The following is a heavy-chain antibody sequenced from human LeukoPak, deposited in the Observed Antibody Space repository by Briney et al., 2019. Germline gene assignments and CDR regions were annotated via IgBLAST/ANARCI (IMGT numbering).Heavy chain of an antibody. D-gene: IGHD5-12*01. CDR2: ISSSGSTI. J-gene: IGHJ6*03. Sequence: PGGSLRLSCAASGFTFSDYYMSWIRQAPGKGLEWVSYISSSGSTIYYADSVKGRFTISRGNAKNSLHPQMNSLRAEDTAVYYCARLDYSGYYYYYYYMDVWGKGTTVTVSS. V-gene: IGHV3-11*04. CDR1: GFTFSDYY. CDR3: ARLDYSGYYYYYYYMDV.